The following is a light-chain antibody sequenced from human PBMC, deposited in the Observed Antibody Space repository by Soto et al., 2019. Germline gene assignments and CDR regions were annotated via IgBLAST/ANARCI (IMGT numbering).Light chain of an antibody. CDR1: SSDGGGYNY. CDR3: SSYTSSSTLYV. J-gene: IGLJ1*01. CDR2: DGS. V-gene: IGLV2-14*01. Sequence: QSVLTQPASVSGAPGQSSTISCTGTSSDGGGYNYVSWYQQHPGKAPKLMIYDGSNRPSGVSNRFSGSKSGNTASLTISGLQAEDEADYYCSSYTSSSTLYVFGPGTKVTVL.